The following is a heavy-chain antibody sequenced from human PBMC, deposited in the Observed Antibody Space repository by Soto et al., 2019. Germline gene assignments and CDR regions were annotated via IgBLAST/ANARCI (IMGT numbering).Heavy chain of an antibody. D-gene: IGHD3-16*01. CDR1: GFTFSSYG. CDR2: IWYDGSNK. J-gene: IGHJ5*02. V-gene: IGHV3-33*01. CDR3: ARMAGRGKFDH. Sequence: XGSLKLSCAASGFTFSSYGMHWVRQAPGKGLEWVAVIWYDGSNKYYADSVKGRFTISRDNSKNTLYLQMNSLRAEDTAVYYCARMAGRGKFDHSGHGTLVTVSS.